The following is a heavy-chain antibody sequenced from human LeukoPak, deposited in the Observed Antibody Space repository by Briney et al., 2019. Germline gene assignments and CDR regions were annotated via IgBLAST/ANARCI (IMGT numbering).Heavy chain of an antibody. CDR2: IYYSGST. CDR1: GGSISSYY. V-gene: IGHV4-59*08. CDR3: ATRSYSSGWDFDY. J-gene: IGHJ4*02. D-gene: IGHD6-19*01. Sequence: KPSETLSLTCTASGGSISSYYWSWIRQPPGKGLEWIGYIYYSGSTNYNPSLKSRVTISVDTSKNQFSLKLSSVTAADTAVYYCATRSYSSGWDFDYWGQGTLVTVSS.